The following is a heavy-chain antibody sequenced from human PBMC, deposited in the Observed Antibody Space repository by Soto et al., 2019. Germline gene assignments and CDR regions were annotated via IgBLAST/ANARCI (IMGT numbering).Heavy chain of an antibody. J-gene: IGHJ4*02. CDR1: GFTFSSYA. D-gene: IGHD2-21*01. Sequence: GGSLRLSCAASGFTFSSYAMHWVRQAPGKGLEYVSAITTDGGNTYYANSVKGRFTISRDNSKNTLYLQMGSLRAEDMAVYYCARGTGLYCGGDCYPLDYWGQGTLVTVSS. V-gene: IGHV3-64*01. CDR2: ITTDGGNT. CDR3: ARGTGLYCGGDCYPLDY.